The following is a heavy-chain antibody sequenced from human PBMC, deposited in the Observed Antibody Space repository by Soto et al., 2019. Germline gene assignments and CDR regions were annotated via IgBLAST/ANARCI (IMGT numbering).Heavy chain of an antibody. CDR1: GFTFSSYA. V-gene: IGHV3-23*01. Sequence: EVQLLESGGGLVQPGGSLRLSCAASGFTFSSYAISWVRQAPGKGLEWVSAISGSGGSTYYADSVKGRFTISRDNSKNTLYLQLNSLRAQDTAVYYCAKDRRAAAGPTNYWGQGTLVTVSS. D-gene: IGHD6-13*01. J-gene: IGHJ4*02. CDR2: ISGSGGST. CDR3: AKDRRAAAGPTNY.